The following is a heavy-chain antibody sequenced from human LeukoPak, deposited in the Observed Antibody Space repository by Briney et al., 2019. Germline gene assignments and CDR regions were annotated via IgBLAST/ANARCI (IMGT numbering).Heavy chain of an antibody. CDR2: ISGSGGGT. J-gene: IGHJ4*02. Sequence: GGSLRLSCAASGFTFSSYAMSWVRQAPGKGLEWVSAISGSGGGTYYADSVKGRFTISRDNSKNTLYLQMISLRAEDTAVYYCEYSSSSIFDYWGQGTLVTVSS. CDR3: EYSSSSIFDY. V-gene: IGHV3-23*01. CDR1: GFTFSSYA. D-gene: IGHD6-6*01.